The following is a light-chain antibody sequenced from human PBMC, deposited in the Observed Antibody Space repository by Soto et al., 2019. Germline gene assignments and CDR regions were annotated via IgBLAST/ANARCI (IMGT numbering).Light chain of an antibody. V-gene: IGKV3-20*01. J-gene: IGKJ1*01. CDR3: QQYGTSPWA. CDR1: QTVSSRF. CDR2: GVS. Sequence: ELVLSQSPGTLSLSPGDRAILSCRASQTVSSRFLAWYQQKLGQAPRLLIYGVSSRAAGIPDRFSGSGSGTDFTLNISRLEPEDFAVYYCQQYGTSPWAFGKGNKVEIK.